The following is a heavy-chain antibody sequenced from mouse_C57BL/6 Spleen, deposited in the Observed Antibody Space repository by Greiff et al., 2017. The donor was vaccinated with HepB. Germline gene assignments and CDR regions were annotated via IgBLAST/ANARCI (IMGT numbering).Heavy chain of an antibody. CDR1: GFTFSDYG. V-gene: IGHV5-17*01. CDR2: ISSGSSTI. J-gene: IGHJ2*01. CDR3: ARSLLLDYFDY. D-gene: IGHD2-10*01. Sequence: EVMLVESGGGLVKPGGSLKLSCAASGFTFSDYGMHWVRQAPEKGLEWVAYISSGSSTIYYADTVKGRFTISRDNAKNTLFRQMTSLRSEDTAMYYCARSLLLDYFDYWGQGTTLTVSS.